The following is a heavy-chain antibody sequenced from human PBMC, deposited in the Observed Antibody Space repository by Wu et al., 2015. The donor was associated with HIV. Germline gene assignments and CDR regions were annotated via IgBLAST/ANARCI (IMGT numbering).Heavy chain of an antibody. CDR2: INPSGDST. CDR3: ARGGRITMVRGVIITTDAFDI. CDR1: GYTFTNYY. J-gene: IGHJ3*02. Sequence: QVQLVQSGAEVKKPGASVKVSCKASGYTFTNYYVHWVRQAPGQGLEWMGIINPSGDSTIYVQNFQGRVTMTGDTSTSTVYMDLSSLRSEDTAVYYCARGGRITMVRGVIITTDAFDIWGQGTMVTVSS. V-gene: IGHV1-46*03. D-gene: IGHD3-10*01.